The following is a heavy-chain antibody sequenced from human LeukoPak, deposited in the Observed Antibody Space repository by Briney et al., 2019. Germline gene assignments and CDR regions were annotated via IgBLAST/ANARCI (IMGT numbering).Heavy chain of an antibody. J-gene: IGHJ4*02. CDR3: ARDRLSGIAVAGDY. CDR1: GVSINSHS. D-gene: IGHD6-19*01. V-gene: IGHV4-59*11. Sequence: SETLSLTCTVSGVSINSHSWSWIRQPPGKGLEWIGYIYYSGSTNYNPSLKSRVTISVDTSKNQFSLKLSSVTAADTAVYYCARDRLSGIAVAGDYWGQGTLVTVSS. CDR2: IYYSGST.